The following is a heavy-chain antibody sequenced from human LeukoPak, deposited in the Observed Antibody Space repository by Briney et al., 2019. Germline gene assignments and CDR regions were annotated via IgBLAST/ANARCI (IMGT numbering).Heavy chain of an antibody. J-gene: IGHJ4*02. V-gene: IGHV4-39*07. CDR2: IYYSGST. CDR1: GGSISSSSYY. D-gene: IGHD3-22*01. CDR3: ARRDGSGYYGYYFDY. Sequence: PSETLSLTCTVSGGSISSSSYYWGWIRQPPGKGLEWIGSIYYSGSTYYNPSLKSRVTISVDTSKNQFSLKLSSVTAADTAVYYCARRDGSGYYGYYFDYWGQGTLVTVSS.